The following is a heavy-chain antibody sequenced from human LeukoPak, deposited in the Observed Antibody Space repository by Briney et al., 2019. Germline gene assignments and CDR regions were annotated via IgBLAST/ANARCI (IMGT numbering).Heavy chain of an antibody. V-gene: IGHV1-2*02. J-gene: IGHJ3*02. CDR1: GYTFTGYY. CDR3: ARGSTTVIDQGDAFDI. D-gene: IGHD3-22*01. CDR2: INPNSGGT. Sequence: ASVKVSCKASGYTFTGYYMHWVRQAPGQGLEWMGWINPNSGGTNYAQKFQGRVTMTRDTSISTAYMELSRLRSDDTAVYSCARGSTTVIDQGDAFDIWGQGTMVTVSS.